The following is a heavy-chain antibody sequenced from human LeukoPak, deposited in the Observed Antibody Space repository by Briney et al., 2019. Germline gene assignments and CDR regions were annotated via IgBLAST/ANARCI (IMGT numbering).Heavy chain of an antibody. CDR1: GGSISSYY. CDR3: ASFYCSGGSCYQYYSYYYMDV. V-gene: IGHV4-39*01. J-gene: IGHJ6*03. D-gene: IGHD2-15*01. CDR2: IYYSGST. Sequence: SETLSLTCTVSGGSISSYYWGWIRQPPGKGLEWIGSIYYSGSTYSNPSLQSRVTISVDTSKNQFSLKLNSVTAADTAVYYCASFYCSGGSCYQYYSYYYMDVWGKGTTVTIPS.